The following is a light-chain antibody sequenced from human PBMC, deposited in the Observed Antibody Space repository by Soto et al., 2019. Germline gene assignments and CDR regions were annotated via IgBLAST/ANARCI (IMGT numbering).Light chain of an antibody. CDR1: QSVSSSY. Sequence: EIVLTQSPGTLSLSPGERATLSCRASQSVSSSYLAWYQQKPGQAPRLLIYDASSRATGIPDRFTGRGSGTDFTLTITRLEPEDFAVYYCQQYGSSPPFTFGPGTRVDI. J-gene: IGKJ3*01. CDR2: DAS. V-gene: IGKV3-20*01. CDR3: QQYGSSPPFT.